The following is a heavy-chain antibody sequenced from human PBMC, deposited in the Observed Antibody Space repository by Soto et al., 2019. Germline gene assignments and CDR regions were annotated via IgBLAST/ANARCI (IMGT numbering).Heavy chain of an antibody. J-gene: IGHJ4*02. V-gene: IGHV1-2*02. CDR2: INPNSGGT. D-gene: IGHD6-13*01. Sequence: ASLKGSCKASGCTFTGYYMHWVRQAPGQGLEWMGWINPNSGGTNYAQKFQGRVTMTRDTSISTAYMELSRLRSDDTAVYYCASTAYSRPFDYWGQGTLVTVSS. CDR3: ASTAYSRPFDY. CDR1: GCTFTGYY.